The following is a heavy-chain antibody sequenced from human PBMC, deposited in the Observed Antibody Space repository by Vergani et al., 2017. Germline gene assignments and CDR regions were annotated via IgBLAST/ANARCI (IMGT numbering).Heavy chain of an antibody. D-gene: IGHD3-10*01. Sequence: EVQLMESGGGWAQPGGSLRLSCAASGFVFSESPIHWVRQVPGKGLEWLGHIRRRSEHYATAYGPSLIGRATISRDDSTNTAYLQVSSLGTDDTAIYFCSAQTQSCHDYWGQGTLVAVSS. J-gene: IGHJ4*02. CDR3: SAQTQSCHDY. CDR2: IRRRSEHYAT. V-gene: IGHV3-73*01. CDR1: GFVFSESP.